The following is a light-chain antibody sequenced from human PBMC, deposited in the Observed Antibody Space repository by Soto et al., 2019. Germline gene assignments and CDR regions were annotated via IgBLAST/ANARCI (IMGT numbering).Light chain of an antibody. CDR1: ESLSSN. Sequence: EIVITQSPATLSLSPGERSTLSGRASESLSSNLAWFQQKPGQPPSLLVYGASTRAAGIPARFSGSGSGADFTPTISRLEPEDFAVYYCQQYGSSGTFGKGTKVDIK. CDR3: QQYGSSGT. CDR2: GAS. J-gene: IGKJ1*01. V-gene: IGKV3-15*01.